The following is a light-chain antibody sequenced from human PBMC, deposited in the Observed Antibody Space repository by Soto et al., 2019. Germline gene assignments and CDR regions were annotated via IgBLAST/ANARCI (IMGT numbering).Light chain of an antibody. CDR1: QDISNY. V-gene: IGKV1-33*01. CDR2: DAS. Sequence: DIQMTQSPSSLSASVGDRVTITCQASQDISNYLNWYQQKPGKAPKLLIYDASNLETGVPSRFRGSGSGKIFTFTISRLQPEDIATFYCQQYNNPPHGFTFGPGTKVDIK. J-gene: IGKJ3*01. CDR3: QQYNNPPHGFT.